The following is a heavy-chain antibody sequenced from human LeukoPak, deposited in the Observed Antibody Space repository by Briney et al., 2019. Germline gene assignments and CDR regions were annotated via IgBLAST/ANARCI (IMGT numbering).Heavy chain of an antibody. D-gene: IGHD6-19*01. J-gene: IGHJ4*02. CDR1: GFTFDDYA. CDR3: ARVGYIAVAGPFDY. CDR2: ISWNSGSI. V-gene: IGHV3-9*01. Sequence: GGSLRLSCAASGFTFDDYAMHWVRQGPGKGLEWVSGISWNSGSIGYADSVKGRSTISRDNAKNSLYLQMNSLRAEDTALYYCARVGYIAVAGPFDYWGQGTLVTVSS.